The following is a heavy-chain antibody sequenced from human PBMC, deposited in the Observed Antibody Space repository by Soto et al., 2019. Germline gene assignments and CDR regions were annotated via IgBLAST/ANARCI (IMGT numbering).Heavy chain of an antibody. CDR1: GYTFTGYY. J-gene: IGHJ4*02. CDR2: INPNSGGT. D-gene: IGHD3-9*01. Sequence: ASVKVSCKASGYTFTGYYIHWVRQAPGQGLEWMGWINPNSGGTNYAQKFQGRVTMTRDTSISTAYMELSRLRSDDTAVYYCASDLLRYFGGVYPGFRGQGTLLTVSS. CDR3: ASDLLRYFGGVYPGF. V-gene: IGHV1-2*02.